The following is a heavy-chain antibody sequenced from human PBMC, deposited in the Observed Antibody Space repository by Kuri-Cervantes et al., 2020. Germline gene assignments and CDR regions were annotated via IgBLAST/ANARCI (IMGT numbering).Heavy chain of an antibody. CDR3: ARDLWFGELFLYYYYGMDV. CDR2: ISYDGSNK. Sequence: GGSLRLSCAASGFTFSSYAMHWVRQAPGKGLEWVAVISYDGSNKYYADSVKGRFTISRDNSKNTLYLQMNSLRAEDTAVYYCARDLWFGELFLYYYYGMDVWGQGTTVTVSS. J-gene: IGHJ6*02. D-gene: IGHD3-10*01. V-gene: IGHV3-30-3*01. CDR1: GFTFSSYA.